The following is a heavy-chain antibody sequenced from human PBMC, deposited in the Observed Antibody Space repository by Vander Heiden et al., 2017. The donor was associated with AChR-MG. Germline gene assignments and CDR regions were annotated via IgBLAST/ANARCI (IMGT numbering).Heavy chain of an antibody. CDR2: IYHSGST. Sequence: QVQLQESGPGLVKPSGTLSLTCAVSGGSISSSNWWSWVRQPPGKGLEWIGEIYHSGSTNYNPSLKRRVTISVDKSKNQFSLKLSSVTAAETAVYYCARGAVAGHRRTYYYYGMDVWGQVTTVTVSS. V-gene: IGHV4-4*02. CDR1: GGSISSSNW. D-gene: IGHD6-19*01. CDR3: ARGAVAGHRRTYYYYGMDV. J-gene: IGHJ6*02.